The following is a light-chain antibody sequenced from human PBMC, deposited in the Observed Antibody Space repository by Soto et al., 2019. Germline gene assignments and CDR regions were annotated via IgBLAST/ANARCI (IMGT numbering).Light chain of an antibody. Sequence: QSALTQPRSVSGSPGQSVTISCTGTSSDVGGYNYVSWYQQHPGKAPKLMIYDVSKRPSGVPDRFSGSKSGNTASLTISGLQAVDEADYYCCSYAGSYTLGWVFGGGTKVTVL. CDR1: SSDVGGYNY. V-gene: IGLV2-11*01. CDR2: DVS. CDR3: CSYAGSYTLGWV. J-gene: IGLJ3*02.